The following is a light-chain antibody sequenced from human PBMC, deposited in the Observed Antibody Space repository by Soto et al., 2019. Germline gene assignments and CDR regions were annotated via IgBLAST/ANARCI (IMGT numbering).Light chain of an antibody. CDR1: QRVSST. V-gene: IGKV3-15*01. CDR2: XAS. Sequence: EIVLTQSPGTLSLSPGERAALYRQPXQRVSSTFLGCYQQKPGQAPQILIXXASARATGIPARFSGTGSGTEFTLTINGLQSEDFAVYYCQQYNDWTPLIYTFGQGTKV. J-gene: IGKJ2*01. CDR3: QQYNDWTPLIYT.